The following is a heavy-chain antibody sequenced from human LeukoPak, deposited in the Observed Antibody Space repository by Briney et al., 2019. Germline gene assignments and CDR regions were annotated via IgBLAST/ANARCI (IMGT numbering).Heavy chain of an antibody. V-gene: IGHV1-18*01. Sequence: ASVKVSCKASGYTFTNYGISWVRQAPGQGLEWMGWISAYNGNTNYAQKLQGRVTMTTDTSTSTAYMELRSLRSDDTAVYYCARDRAGFIAARQGYWYFDLWGRGTLVTVSS. CDR2: ISAYNGNT. D-gene: IGHD6-6*01. CDR3: ARDRAGFIAARQGYWYFDL. J-gene: IGHJ2*01. CDR1: GYTFTNYG.